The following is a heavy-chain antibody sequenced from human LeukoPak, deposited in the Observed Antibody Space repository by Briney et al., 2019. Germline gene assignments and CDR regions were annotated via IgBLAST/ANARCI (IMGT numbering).Heavy chain of an antibody. CDR1: GFTFSSYS. J-gene: IGHJ3*02. CDR2: ISSSSTYI. V-gene: IGHV3-21*01. D-gene: IGHD7-27*01. CDR3: ARAANWGFSDAFDI. Sequence: PGGSLRLSCAASGFTFSSYSMNWVRQAPGKGPEWVSSISSSSTYIYYADSLKGRFTISRDNAKDSLYLQMNSLRAEDTAVYYCARAANWGFSDAFDIWGQGTMVTVSS.